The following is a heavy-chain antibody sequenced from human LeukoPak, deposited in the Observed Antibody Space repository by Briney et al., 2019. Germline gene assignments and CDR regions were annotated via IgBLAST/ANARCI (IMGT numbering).Heavy chain of an antibody. V-gene: IGHV3-43*02. J-gene: IGHJ4*02. Sequence: GGSLRLSCAASGFTFDDYGMHWVRQVPGKGLEWLSVISGDGVRADYADSVKGRFTVSRDNSKNSLYLQMNSPRTEDTALYYCAKEKYSSSFSAFDYWGQGTLVTVSS. CDR3: AKEKYSSSFSAFDY. CDR1: GFTFDDYG. CDR2: ISGDGVRA. D-gene: IGHD6-13*01.